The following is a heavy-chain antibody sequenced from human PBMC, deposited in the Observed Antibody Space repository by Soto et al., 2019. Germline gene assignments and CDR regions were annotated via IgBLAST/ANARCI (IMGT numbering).Heavy chain of an antibody. D-gene: IGHD2-2*01. V-gene: IGHV1-69*12. J-gene: IGHJ6*02. CDR3: ARDKDRLPLGGNYYCITDV. Sequence: QVQLVQSGSEVKKPGSSVKVSCKVSGGTFSTSAVSWVRQAPGQGLEWMGGIIPVFRAPDYAQKFQGRVTITEDEYARTAFMELTGLGFEDTAVYYCARDKDRLPLGGNYYCITDVWGQGTTVTVSS. CDR2: IIPVFRAP. CDR1: GGTFSTSA.